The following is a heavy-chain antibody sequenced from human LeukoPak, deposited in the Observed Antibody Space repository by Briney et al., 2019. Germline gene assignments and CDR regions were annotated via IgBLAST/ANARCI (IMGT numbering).Heavy chain of an antibody. Sequence: SETLSLTCNVSGDSVSSSYHYWGWIRQPPGKGLEWIGSIFYTGITYYNPSLKSRVTISVDTSKNQFSLKLNSVTAADTAVYYCAIDSSGPMVLWGQGTLVSVSS. CDR1: GDSVSSSYHY. D-gene: IGHD3-22*01. J-gene: IGHJ4*02. CDR3: AIDSSGPMVL. V-gene: IGHV4-39*01. CDR2: IFYTGIT.